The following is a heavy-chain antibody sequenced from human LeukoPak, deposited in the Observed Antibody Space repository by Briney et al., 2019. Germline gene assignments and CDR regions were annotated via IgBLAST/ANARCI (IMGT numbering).Heavy chain of an antibody. J-gene: IGHJ3*02. Sequence: GGSLRLSCAASGFTFSSYPMSWVRQAPGKGLEWGSAISGSGGSTYYADSVTGRLTISTDNSKNTLYLQMTSLRAEDTAVYYCAKLWFGESKGSGAFDIWGQGTMVTVSS. CDR2: ISGSGGST. CDR3: AKLWFGESKGSGAFDI. D-gene: IGHD3-10*01. V-gene: IGHV3-23*01. CDR1: GFTFSSYP.